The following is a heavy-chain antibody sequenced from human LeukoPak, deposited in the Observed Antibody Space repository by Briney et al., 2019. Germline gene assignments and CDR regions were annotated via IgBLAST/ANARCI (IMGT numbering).Heavy chain of an antibody. CDR3: ARALVELSYGMDV. J-gene: IGHJ6*04. CDR2: INPNSGGA. V-gene: IGHV1-2*04. D-gene: IGHD2-8*02. Sequence: ASVRVSCTASGYTFTGYYMHWVRQAPGQGLEWMGWINPNSGGANSAQTFQGWVTMTRDTSISTAYMELSRLRSDDTGVYYCARALVELSYGMDVWGKGITVTVSS. CDR1: GYTFTGYY.